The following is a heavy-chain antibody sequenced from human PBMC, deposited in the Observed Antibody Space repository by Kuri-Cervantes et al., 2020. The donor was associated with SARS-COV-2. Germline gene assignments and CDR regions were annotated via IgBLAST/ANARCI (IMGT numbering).Heavy chain of an antibody. D-gene: IGHD5-18*01. Sequence: SETLSLTCAVYGESFSGYYWNWIRQSPGKGLEWIGEVNHRGSTNYNPSLKSRVTISVDTSSKQFSLHLSSVTAADTAVYYCARASGFLRYIYYMDVWGRGTTVTVSS. J-gene: IGHJ6*03. CDR1: GESFSGYY. V-gene: IGHV4-34*01. CDR2: VNHRGST. CDR3: ARASGFLRYIYYMDV.